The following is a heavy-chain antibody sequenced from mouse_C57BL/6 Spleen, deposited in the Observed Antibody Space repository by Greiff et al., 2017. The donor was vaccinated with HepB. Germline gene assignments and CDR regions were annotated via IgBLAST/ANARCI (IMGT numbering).Heavy chain of an antibody. Sequence: VQGVESGAELVKPGASVKMSCKASGYTFTTYPIEWMKQNHGKSLEWIGNFHPYNDDTKYNEKFKGKATLTVEKSSSTVYLELSRLTSDDSAVYYCARGSPVVPYFDYWGQGTTLTVSS. CDR2: FHPYNDDT. CDR1: GYTFTTYP. V-gene: IGHV1-47*01. J-gene: IGHJ2*01. CDR3: ARGSPVVPYFDY. D-gene: IGHD5-1*01.